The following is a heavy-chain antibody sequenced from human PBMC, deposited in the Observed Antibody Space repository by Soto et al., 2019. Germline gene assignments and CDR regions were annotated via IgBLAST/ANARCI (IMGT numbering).Heavy chain of an antibody. D-gene: IGHD2-2*01. J-gene: IGHJ6*02. Sequence: QVQLVQSGAEVKKPGSSVKVSCKASGGTFSSYAISWVRQAPGQGLEWMGGIIPISGTANYAQKFQGRVTITEDASTSTAYMELSSLRSEDTAVYYCARSQGSSTSLEIYYYYYYGMDVWGQGTTVTVSS. CDR3: ARSQGSSTSLEIYYYYYYGMDV. CDR2: IIPISGTA. CDR1: GGTFSSYA. V-gene: IGHV1-69*01.